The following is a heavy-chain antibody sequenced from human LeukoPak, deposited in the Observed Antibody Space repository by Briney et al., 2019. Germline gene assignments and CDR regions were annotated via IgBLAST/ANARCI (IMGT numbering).Heavy chain of an antibody. CDR2: INHSGST. D-gene: IGHD6-13*01. CDR3: ARAGRFTAAAGY. J-gene: IGHJ4*02. V-gene: IGHV4-34*01. CDR1: GGSFSGYY. Sequence: PSETLSLTCAVHGGSFSGYYWSWIRQPPGKGLEWIGEINHSGSTNYNPSLKSRVTISVDTSKNQFSLKLSSVTAADTAVYYCARAGRFTAAAGYWGQGTLVTVSS.